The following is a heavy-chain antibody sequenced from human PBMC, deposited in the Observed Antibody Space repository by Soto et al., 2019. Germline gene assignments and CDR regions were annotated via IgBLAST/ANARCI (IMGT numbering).Heavy chain of an antibody. Sequence: QVQLVQSGAAVKKPGSSVKVSCKASGGTFSSYAISWVRQAPGQGLEWMGGIIPNFGTANYAQKFQGRVTITEDESTSTAYMELSSLRSEDTAVYYCARDPANCSGCSCYSEGSNGGQGTLVTVSS. V-gene: IGHV1-69*01. CDR3: ARDPANCSGCSCYSEGSN. J-gene: IGHJ4*02. D-gene: IGHD2-15*01. CDR1: GGTFSSYA. CDR2: IIPNFGTA.